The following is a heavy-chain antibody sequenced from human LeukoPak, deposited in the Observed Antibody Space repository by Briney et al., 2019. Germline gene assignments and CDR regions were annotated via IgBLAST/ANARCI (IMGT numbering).Heavy chain of an antibody. Sequence: ASVKVSCKASGYTFTSYDINWVRQATGQGLEWMGWMNPNSGNTGYAQKFQGRVTMTRNTSISTAYMELSSLRSEDTAVYYCARSIAVAGNPDIWGQGTMVTVSS. CDR3: ARSIAVAGNPDI. D-gene: IGHD6-19*01. CDR2: MNPNSGNT. V-gene: IGHV1-8*01. J-gene: IGHJ3*02. CDR1: GYTFTSYD.